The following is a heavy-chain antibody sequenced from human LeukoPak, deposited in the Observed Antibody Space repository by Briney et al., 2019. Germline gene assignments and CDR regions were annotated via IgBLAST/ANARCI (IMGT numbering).Heavy chain of an antibody. V-gene: IGHV4-61*02. Sequence: SQTLSLTCTVPGGSISSGSYYWSWIRQPAGKGLEWIGRIYTSGSTNYNPSLKSRVTISVDTSKNQFSLKLSSVTAADTAVYYCARAPEYYMDVWGKGTTVTVSS. CDR3: ARAPEYYMDV. CDR1: GGSISSGSYY. CDR2: IYTSGST. J-gene: IGHJ6*03. D-gene: IGHD1-14*01.